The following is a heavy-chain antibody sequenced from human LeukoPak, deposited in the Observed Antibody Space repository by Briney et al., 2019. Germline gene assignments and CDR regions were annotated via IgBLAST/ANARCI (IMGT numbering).Heavy chain of an antibody. CDR1: GGSFTTYY. J-gene: IGHJ6*03. Sequence: SETLSLTCTVSGGSFTTYYWSWIRQPAGEGLEWIGRIYISGSTNYNPSLKSRVTMSVDTSKNQFSLKLSSVTAADAAVYYCARLKIGAMGKGINYYYYYMDVWGKGTTVTVSS. CDR2: IYISGST. V-gene: IGHV4-4*07. D-gene: IGHD5-18*01. CDR3: ARLKIGAMGKGINYYYYYMDV.